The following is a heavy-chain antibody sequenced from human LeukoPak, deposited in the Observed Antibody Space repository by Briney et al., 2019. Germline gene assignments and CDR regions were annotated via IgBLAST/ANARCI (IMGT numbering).Heavy chain of an antibody. CDR1: GGSISSSSYY. J-gene: IGHJ4*02. CDR2: IYYSGST. V-gene: IGHV4-39*01. CDR3: ARHSWTWGNDY. D-gene: IGHD7-27*01. Sequence: SETLSLTCTVSGGSISSSSYYWGWIRQPPGKGLEWIGSIYYSGSTYYNPSLKSRVTISVDTSKNQFSLKLSSVTAADTAVYYCARHSWTWGNDYWGQRTLVTVSS.